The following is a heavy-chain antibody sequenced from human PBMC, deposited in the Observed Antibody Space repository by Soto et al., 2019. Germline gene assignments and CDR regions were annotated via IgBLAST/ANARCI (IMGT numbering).Heavy chain of an antibody. CDR2: IYYSGST. J-gene: IGHJ5*02. Sequence: SETLSLTCTVSGGSISSYAWSWIRQSPGKGLEWIGYIYYSGSTNYNPSLKGRVAISADTSKNQFSLNLRSVTAADTAVYFCARDPNYYGSGTGHWSDPWGQGTMVTISS. CDR1: GGSISSYA. D-gene: IGHD3-10*01. CDR3: ARDPNYYGSGTGHWSDP. V-gene: IGHV4-59*01.